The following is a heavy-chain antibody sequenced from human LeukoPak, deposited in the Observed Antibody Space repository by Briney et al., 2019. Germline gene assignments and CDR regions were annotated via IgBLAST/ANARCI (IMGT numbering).Heavy chain of an antibody. CDR1: GFTVSSNY. J-gene: IGHJ5*02. CDR2: IKSKTDGGTT. CDR3: TTEHPLFDP. V-gene: IGHV3-15*01. Sequence: GGSLRLSCAASGFTVSSNYMSWVRQAPGKGLEWVGRIKSKTDGGTTDYAAPVKGRFTISRDDSKNTLYLQMNSLKTEDTAVYYCTTEHPLFDPWGQGTLVTVSS.